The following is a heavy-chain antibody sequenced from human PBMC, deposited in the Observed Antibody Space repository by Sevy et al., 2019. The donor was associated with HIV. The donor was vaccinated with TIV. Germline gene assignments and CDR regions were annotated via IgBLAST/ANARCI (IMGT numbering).Heavy chain of an antibody. V-gene: IGHV5-51*01. J-gene: IGHJ3*02. Sequence: GESLKISCKGSGYSFTSYWIGWVRQMPGKGLEWMGIIYPVDSDTRYSPSFQAQVTISADKSISTAYLQWSSLKASDTAMYYCASTLTVAGIATGAFDIWGQGTMVTVSS. CDR2: IYPVDSDT. CDR1: GYSFTSYW. CDR3: ASTLTVAGIATGAFDI. D-gene: IGHD6-25*01.